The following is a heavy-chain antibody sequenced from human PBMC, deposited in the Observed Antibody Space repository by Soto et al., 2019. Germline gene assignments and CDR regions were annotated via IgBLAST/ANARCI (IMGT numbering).Heavy chain of an antibody. D-gene: IGHD1-20*01. CDR2: IDYSGTA. Sequence: ASETLSLTCTVSSGSISVTNVFWGWVRQPPGKGLEWIGNIDYSGTAYFSPSLATRVTFHVDTSKNQFSLTLYSVTAADTAVYYCATITGRHLDYWGQGILVTVPQ. V-gene: IGHV4-39*01. J-gene: IGHJ4*02. CDR3: ATITGRHLDY. CDR1: SGSISVTNVF.